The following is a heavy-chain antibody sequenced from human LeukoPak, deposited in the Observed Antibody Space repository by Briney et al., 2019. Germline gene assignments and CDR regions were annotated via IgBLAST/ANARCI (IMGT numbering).Heavy chain of an antibody. CDR3: ASENYDILTGYYTHFDY. V-gene: IGHV3-7*01. D-gene: IGHD3-9*01. Sequence: GGSLRLSCAASGFTFSRYWMSWVRQAPGKGLEWVANIKQDGSERYYVDSVKGRFTISRDNAKNSLYPQMNSLRAEETAVYYCASENYDILTGYYTHFDYWGQGTLVTVSS. J-gene: IGHJ4*02. CDR2: IKQDGSER. CDR1: GFTFSRYW.